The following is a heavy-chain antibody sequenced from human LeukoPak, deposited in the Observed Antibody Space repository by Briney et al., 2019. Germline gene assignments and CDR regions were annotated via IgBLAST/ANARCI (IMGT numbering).Heavy chain of an antibody. Sequence: SETLSLTCTVSGDSISSNNRYWGWIRQPPGTGLEWIGSFYFGGSNYYSPSLRSRVIISLDTSKNQFSLALNFVTAADTAMYYCASSHSATWYDDWGQGALVTVS. CDR3: ASSHSATWYDD. V-gene: IGHV4-39*07. CDR1: GDSISSNNRY. CDR2: FYFGGSN. D-gene: IGHD6-13*01. J-gene: IGHJ4*02.